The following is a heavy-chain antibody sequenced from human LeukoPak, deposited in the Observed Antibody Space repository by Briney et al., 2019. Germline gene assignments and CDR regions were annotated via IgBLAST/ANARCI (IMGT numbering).Heavy chain of an antibody. J-gene: IGHJ4*02. CDR1: GFTFSGSG. D-gene: IGHD1-26*01. Sequence: GGSLRLSCAASGFTFSGSGMHWVRQAPGKGLEWVAIIWYDGSNQYYADSVKGRFTISRDNSKNTVDLQMNSLRAEDTAVYYCARDDVGATEVYWGQGTLVTVSS. V-gene: IGHV3-33*08. CDR3: ARDDVGATEVY. CDR2: IWYDGSNQ.